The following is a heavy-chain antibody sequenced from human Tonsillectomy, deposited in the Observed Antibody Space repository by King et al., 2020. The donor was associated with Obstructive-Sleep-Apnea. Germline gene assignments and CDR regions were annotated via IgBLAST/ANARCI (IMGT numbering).Heavy chain of an antibody. Sequence: VQLVQSGGGLVQPGGSLRLSCAASGFTVSSTYMSWVRQAPGKGLEWVSVIYSGGSTYYADSVKGRLTISRDNSKNTLYLQMNSLGAEATAVYYCARASGDIVRYYFDYWGQGTLVTVSS. CDR2: IYSGGST. J-gene: IGHJ4*02. CDR3: ARASGDIVRYYFDY. D-gene: IGHD5-12*01. V-gene: IGHV3-66*01. CDR1: GFTVSSTY.